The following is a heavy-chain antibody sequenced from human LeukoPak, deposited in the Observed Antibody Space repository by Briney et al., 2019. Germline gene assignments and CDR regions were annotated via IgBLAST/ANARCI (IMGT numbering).Heavy chain of an antibody. CDR3: ARILRGPLDAFDI. J-gene: IGHJ3*02. CDR2: IDWDDDT. D-gene: IGHD6-25*01. V-gene: IGHV2-70*11. Sequence: GPALVKPTQTLTPTCTFSGFSLSTSGMCVSWIRQPPGKALERLARIDWDDDTYYSTSLKTRLTISKDTSKNQVVLTMANMDPVDTATYYCARILRGPLDAFDIWGQGTMVTVSS. CDR1: GFSLSTSGMC.